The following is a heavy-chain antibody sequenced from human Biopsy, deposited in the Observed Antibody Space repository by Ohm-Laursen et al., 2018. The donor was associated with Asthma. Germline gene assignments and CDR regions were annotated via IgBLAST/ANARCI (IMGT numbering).Heavy chain of an antibody. Sequence: SVKVSCKASGSTFSNYAISWVRQAPGQGLEWMGGIIPMFGTTNYAQKFQGRVTITADESTSTAYMELSSLRSDDTAVYFCARAVDYSHYYGIDVWGQGTTVTVS. CDR3: ARAVDYSHYYGIDV. CDR2: IIPMFGTT. CDR1: GSTFSNYA. V-gene: IGHV1-69*13. J-gene: IGHJ6*02. D-gene: IGHD3-10*01.